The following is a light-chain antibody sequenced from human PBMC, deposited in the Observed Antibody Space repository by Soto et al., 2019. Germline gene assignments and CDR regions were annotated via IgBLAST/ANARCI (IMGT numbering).Light chain of an antibody. J-gene: IGKJ1*01. Sequence: DIQMTQSPSTLSASVGDRVTITCRASQSISTWLAWYQQKPGNAPKLLIFDASNLESGVPSRFSSSGSGTEFTLTIDSLQPDDFATYYCQQYNSDSRMFGQGTELDIK. CDR2: DAS. CDR3: QQYNSDSRM. V-gene: IGKV1-5*01. CDR1: QSISTW.